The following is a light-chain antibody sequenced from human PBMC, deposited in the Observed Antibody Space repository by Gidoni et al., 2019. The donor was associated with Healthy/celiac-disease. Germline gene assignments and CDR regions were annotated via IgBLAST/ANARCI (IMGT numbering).Light chain of an antibody. V-gene: IGKV1-39*01. J-gene: IGKJ1*01. CDR1: QSISSY. CDR3: QQSYSIPWT. Sequence: DIQMTQSPSSLSASVGDRVTSTCRASQSISSYLNWYQQKPGKAPKLLIYAASSLQSGGPSRFSGSGSETDFTLTISSLQPEDFATCYFQQSYSIPWTFGQGTKVEIK. CDR2: AAS.